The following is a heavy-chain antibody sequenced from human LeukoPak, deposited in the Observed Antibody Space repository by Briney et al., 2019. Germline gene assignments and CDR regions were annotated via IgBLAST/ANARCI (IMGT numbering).Heavy chain of an antibody. D-gene: IGHD3-16*01. CDR3: AKWPEGAMDYFDY. V-gene: IGHV3-23*01. CDR2: ISGDGTRT. J-gene: IGHJ4*02. CDR1: GFIFSNFG. Sequence: GGSLRLSCAVSGFIFSNFGMHWARQAPVKGLEWVSAISGDGTRTYYADSVKGRFTISRDNSKNTLYLEMSSLRVEDTAIYYCAKWPEGAMDYFDYWGQGTLVTVSS.